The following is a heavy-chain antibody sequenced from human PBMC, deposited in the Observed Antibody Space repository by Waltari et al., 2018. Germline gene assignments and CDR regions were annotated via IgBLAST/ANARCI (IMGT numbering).Heavy chain of an antibody. V-gene: IGHV3-21*01. CDR3: AREWGVMVGTAGFYFDY. CDR2: SSSGSSYI. D-gene: IGHD2-15*01. Sequence: EVQLVGSGGGLVKPGGSLRLSCAASGFTFSSYTMNWVRQAPGKVLELVSASSSGSSYIYYADSVKGRVTISRDNAKNSLYLQMNSLRVEDTAVYYCAREWGVMVGTAGFYFDYWGQGALVTVSS. J-gene: IGHJ4*02. CDR1: GFTFSSYT.